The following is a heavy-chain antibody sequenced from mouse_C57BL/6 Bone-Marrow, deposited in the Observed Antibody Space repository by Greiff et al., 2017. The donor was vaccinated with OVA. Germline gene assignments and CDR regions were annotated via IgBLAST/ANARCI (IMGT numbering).Heavy chain of an antibody. CDR1: GYSITSDY. J-gene: IGHJ4*01. Sequence: EVKVVESGPGLAKPSQTLSLTCSVTGYSITSDYWNWIRKFPGNKLEYMGYISYSGSTYYNPSLKSRISITRDTSKNQYYLQLNSVTTVDTATYYCARYPDYYGSRSYAMDYWGQGTSVTVSS. CDR2: ISYSGST. D-gene: IGHD1-1*01. CDR3: ARYPDYYGSRSYAMDY. V-gene: IGHV3-8*01.